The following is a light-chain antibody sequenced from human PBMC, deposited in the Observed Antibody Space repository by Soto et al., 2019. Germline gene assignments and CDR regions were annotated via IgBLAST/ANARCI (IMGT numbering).Light chain of an antibody. CDR1: QTISSW. V-gene: IGKV1-5*03. Sequence: DIQMTQSPSTLSGSVGDRVTITCRASQTISSWLAWYQQKPGKAPKLLIYKASTLKIGVPSRFSGSGSGTKFPLTISSQQPDDFAPYDCQQYNSYSEAFGQGTKVELK. CDR2: KAS. CDR3: QQYNSYSEA. J-gene: IGKJ1*01.